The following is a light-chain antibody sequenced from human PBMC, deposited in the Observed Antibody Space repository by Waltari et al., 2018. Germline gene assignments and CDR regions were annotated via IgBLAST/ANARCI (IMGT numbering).Light chain of an antibody. CDR2: DVS. J-gene: IGLJ2*01. V-gene: IGLV2-14*01. CDR3: SSYTSSSTPL. Sequence: QSALTQPASVSGSPGQSNTISYTGTSSDVGGYNYVSWYQQHPGKAPKLMIYDVSKRPSVVSTRFSGAKSGNTASLTISGLQAEDEADYYCSSYTSSSTPLFGGGTKLTVL. CDR1: SSDVGGYNY.